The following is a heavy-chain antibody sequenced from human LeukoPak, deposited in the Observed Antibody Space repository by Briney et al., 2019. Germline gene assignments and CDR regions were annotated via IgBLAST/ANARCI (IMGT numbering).Heavy chain of an antibody. J-gene: IGHJ4*02. CDR3: AREDYDFWSGPDY. CDR1: GGSISSSSYY. CDR2: IYTSGST. V-gene: IGHV4-39*02. Sequence: SETLSLTCTVSGGSISSSSYYWGWIRQPPGKGLEWIGRIYTSGSTNYNPSLKSRVTISVDTSKNQFSLRLSSVTAADTAVYYCAREDYDFWSGPDYWGQGTLVTVSS. D-gene: IGHD3-3*01.